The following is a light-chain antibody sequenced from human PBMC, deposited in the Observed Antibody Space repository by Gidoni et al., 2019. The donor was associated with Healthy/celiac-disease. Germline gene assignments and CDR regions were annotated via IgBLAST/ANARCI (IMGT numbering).Light chain of an antibody. CDR2: STN. Sequence: QTVVTQEPSFSVSPGGTVTLTCRLSSGSVSTSYYPSWYQQTPGQAPRTLISSTNTRSSGVPDRFSGSILGNKAALTITGAQADDESDYYCVLYMGSGIWVFGGGTKLTV. V-gene: IGLV8-61*01. CDR3: VLYMGSGIWV. J-gene: IGLJ3*02. CDR1: SGSVSTSYY.